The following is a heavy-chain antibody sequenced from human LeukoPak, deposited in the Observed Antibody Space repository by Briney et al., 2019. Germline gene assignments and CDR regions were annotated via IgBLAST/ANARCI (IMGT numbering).Heavy chain of an antibody. CDR3: AKDSPSYFYDSSGYQEFDI. Sequence: GGSLRLSCAASGFTFSSYAMSWVRQAPGKGLEWVSAISGSGGTTYYADSVKGRFTISRDNSKNTLYVQVSSLRAEDTAVYYCAKDSPSYFYDSSGYQEFDIWGQGTMVTVSS. J-gene: IGHJ3*02. V-gene: IGHV3-23*01. CDR1: GFTFSSYA. D-gene: IGHD3-22*01. CDR2: ISGSGGTT.